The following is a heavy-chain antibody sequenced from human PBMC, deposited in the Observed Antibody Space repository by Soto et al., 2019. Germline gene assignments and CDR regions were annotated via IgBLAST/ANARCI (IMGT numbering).Heavy chain of an antibody. CDR1: GFTFSKAL. D-gene: IGHD3-22*01. CDR3: TTDPVTMIVVVPSSG. Sequence: WGSLRLSCAASGFTFSKALMNWVRQAPGKGLEWVGRIKSKTDGGTTDYAAPVKGRFTISRDDSKNTLYLQMNSLKTEDTAVYYCTTDPVTMIVVVPSSGWGQGTLVTVS. J-gene: IGHJ4*02. CDR2: IKSKTDGGTT. V-gene: IGHV3-15*07.